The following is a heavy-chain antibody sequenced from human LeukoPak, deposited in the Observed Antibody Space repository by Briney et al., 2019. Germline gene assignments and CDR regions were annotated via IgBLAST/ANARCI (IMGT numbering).Heavy chain of an antibody. CDR2: IGSSSSYT. CDR1: GFTFSDYY. CDR3: ARVKEYYYDSSGGYGMDV. J-gene: IGHJ6*02. V-gene: IGHV3-11*05. D-gene: IGHD3-22*01. Sequence: GGSLRLSCAASGFTFSDYYMSWIRQAPGKGLEWVSYIGSSSSYTNYADSVKGRFTISRDNAKNSLYLQMSSLRAEDTAVYYCARVKEYYYDSSGGYGMDVWGQGTTVTVSS.